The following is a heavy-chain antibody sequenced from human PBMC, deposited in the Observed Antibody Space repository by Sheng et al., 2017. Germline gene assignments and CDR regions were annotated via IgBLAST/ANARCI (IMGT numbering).Heavy chain of an antibody. CDR2: IRSKGYGGTT. D-gene: IGHD2-15*01. Sequence: EVQLVESGGDLVQPGRSLRLSCTVSGFSFGDYCMNWVRQAPGKGLEWVGFIRSKGYGGTTEYAASVRGRFTISRDDSNSITYLQMNSLKTEDTAVYYCSRVAPEATVVAWGQGTLVTVSS. CDR3: SRVAPEATVVA. CDR1: GFSFGDYC. J-gene: IGHJ5*02. V-gene: IGHV3-49*04.